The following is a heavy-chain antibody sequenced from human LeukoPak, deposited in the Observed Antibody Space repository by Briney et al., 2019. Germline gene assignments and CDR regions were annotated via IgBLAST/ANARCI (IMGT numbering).Heavy chain of an antibody. V-gene: IGHV3-30*02. CDR3: AKGLGYYFDY. Sequence: GGSLRLSCAASGFTFSSYSMNWVRQAPGKGLEWVAFIQYHGSSAYYGDSVKGRFTMSRDNSKNTLSLQMNSLRAEDTAVYYCAKGLGYYFDYWGQGILVTVSS. J-gene: IGHJ4*02. D-gene: IGHD3-16*01. CDR2: IQYHGSSA. CDR1: GFTFSSYS.